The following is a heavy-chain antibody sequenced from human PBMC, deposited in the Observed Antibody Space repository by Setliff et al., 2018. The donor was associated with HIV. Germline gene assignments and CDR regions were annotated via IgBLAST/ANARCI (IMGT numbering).Heavy chain of an antibody. CDR2: INDSGNT. CDR3: ARVPTTGYYDGSGYHAPLWYFDV. CDR1: AGSLSGYY. V-gene: IGHV4-34*01. D-gene: IGHD3-9*01. J-gene: IGHJ2*01. Sequence: PSETLSLTCDVYAGSLSGYYWSWIRQSPGKGLEWIGEINDSGNTNYNPSLKSRVTLSVDTSKNQFSLKLSSVTAADTAVYYCARVPTTGYYDGSGYHAPLWYFDVWGRGTLVTVSS.